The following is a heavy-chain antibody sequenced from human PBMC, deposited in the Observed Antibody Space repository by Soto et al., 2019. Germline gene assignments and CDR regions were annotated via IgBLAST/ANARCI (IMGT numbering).Heavy chain of an antibody. CDR1: GGSISSGDYY. D-gene: IGHD3-3*01. J-gene: IGHJ4*02. CDR2: IYYSGST. CDR3: ARGVIWSGYSPFSTWFDY. Sequence: KPSETLSLTCTVSGGSISSGDYYWSWIRQPPGKGLEWIGYIYYSGSTYYNPSLKSRVTISVDTSKNQFSLKLSSVTAADTAVYYCARGVIWSGYSPFSTWFDYWGQGTLVTVSS. V-gene: IGHV4-30-4*01.